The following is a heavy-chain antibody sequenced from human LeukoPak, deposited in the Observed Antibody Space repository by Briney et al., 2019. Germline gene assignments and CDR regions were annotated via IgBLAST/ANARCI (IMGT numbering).Heavy chain of an antibody. CDR2: ITSSSSPI. J-gene: IGHJ3*02. CDR1: GFTFSSYN. CDR3: ARAVVVANGAFDI. V-gene: IGHV3-48*01. D-gene: IGHD2-15*01. Sequence: GGSLRLSCAASGFTFSSYNMNWVRQAPGKGLEWVPYITSSSSPIQYADSVKGRFTISRDNAKNSLYLQMNSLRAEDTAMYHCARAVVVANGAFDIWGQGTMVTVSS.